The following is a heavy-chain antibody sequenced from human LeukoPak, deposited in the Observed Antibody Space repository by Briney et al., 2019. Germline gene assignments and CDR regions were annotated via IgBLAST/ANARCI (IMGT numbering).Heavy chain of an antibody. Sequence: ASVKVSCKASGYTFTSYYMHWVRQAPGQGLEWMGIINPSGGSTSYAQKFQGRVTMTRDMSTSTAYMELRSLRSDDTAVYYCARFPASGWPDYWGQGTLVTVSS. CDR3: ARFPASGWPDY. CDR2: INPSGGST. V-gene: IGHV1-46*01. J-gene: IGHJ4*02. CDR1: GYTFTSYY. D-gene: IGHD6-19*01.